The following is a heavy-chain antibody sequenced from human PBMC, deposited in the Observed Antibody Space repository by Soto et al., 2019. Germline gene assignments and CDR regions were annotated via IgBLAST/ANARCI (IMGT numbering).Heavy chain of an antibody. CDR3: ARGSIVVVTAGPTFDY. Sequence: SVKVSCKASGGTFSSYTISWVRQAPGQGLEWMGRIIPILGIANYAQKFQGRVTITADKSTSTAYMELSSLRSEDTAVYYCARGSIVVVTAGPTFDYWGQGTLVTVSS. J-gene: IGHJ4*02. CDR2: IIPILGIA. CDR1: GGTFSSYT. D-gene: IGHD2-21*02. V-gene: IGHV1-69*02.